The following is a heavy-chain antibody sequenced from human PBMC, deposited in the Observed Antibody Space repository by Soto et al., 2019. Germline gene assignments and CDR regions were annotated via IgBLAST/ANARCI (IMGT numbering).Heavy chain of an antibody. CDR2: INDRGSI. CDR1: GGSFRGYY. D-gene: IGHD3-9*01. Sequence: QVQLQQWGAGPLRPLETLSLTCGVSGGSFRGYYWAWIRQSPGKGLEWIGEINDRGSINYNPSLKSRVSISVDTSKNHYSLNLGSVTAADTAVYYCARESHDILTGPRWVWYFDLWGRGTLVTVSS. CDR3: ARESHDILTGPRWVWYFDL. J-gene: IGHJ2*01. V-gene: IGHV4-34*01.